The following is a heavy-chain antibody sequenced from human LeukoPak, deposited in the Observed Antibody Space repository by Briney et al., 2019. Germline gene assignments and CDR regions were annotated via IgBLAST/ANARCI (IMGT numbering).Heavy chain of an antibody. Sequence: GGSLRLSCAASGFSFSIYDMHWVRQATGKCLDCVSGIGTAGDTYYSDSVKGRLTISRENALNSLYLQMNSLRAGDTAVYYCVRANGDPRGYYTDVWGKGTTVIISS. V-gene: IGHV3-13*01. CDR2: IGTAGDT. D-gene: IGHD4-17*01. CDR1: GFSFSIYD. CDR3: VRANGDPRGYYTDV. J-gene: IGHJ6*03.